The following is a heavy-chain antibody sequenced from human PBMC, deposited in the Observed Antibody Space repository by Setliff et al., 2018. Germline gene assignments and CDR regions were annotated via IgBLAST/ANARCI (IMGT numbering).Heavy chain of an antibody. V-gene: IGHV4-61*09. CDR2: IYASWST. D-gene: IGHD3-3*01. Sequence: SETLSLTCIVSGEPIDSVATGNHYWNWIRQPVGKGLEWIGHIYASWSTNYNPSLKSRVTISLDTSKNQFSLKLSSVTAADTAVYYCVRMSGFLYVDVWGKGTTVTVSS. CDR3: VRMSGFLYVDV. CDR1: GEPIDSVATGNHY. J-gene: IGHJ6*03.